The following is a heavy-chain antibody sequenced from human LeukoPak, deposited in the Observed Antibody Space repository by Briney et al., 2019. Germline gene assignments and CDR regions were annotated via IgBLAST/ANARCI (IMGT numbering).Heavy chain of an antibody. CDR3: AKFDAHINYYYYYMDV. CDR2: INSDGSST. J-gene: IGHJ6*03. CDR1: GFTFSSYW. Sequence: GGSLRLSCAASGFTFSSYWMHWVRQAPGKGLVWVSRINSDGSSTSYADSVKGRFTISRDNSKNTLYLQMNSLRAEDTAVYYCAKFDAHINYYYYYMDVWGKGTTVTVSS. D-gene: IGHD2-2*01. V-gene: IGHV3-74*01.